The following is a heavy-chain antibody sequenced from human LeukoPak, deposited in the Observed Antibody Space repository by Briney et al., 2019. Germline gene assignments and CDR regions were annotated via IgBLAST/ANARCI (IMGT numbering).Heavy chain of an antibody. Sequence: SETLSLTCTVSGGSISSYYWSWIRQPPGKGLEWSGYIYYSGSTDYNPSLKSRVTISVDTSKNQFSLKLSSVTAADTAVYYCARTTEGGYTYGYFYYYYMDVWGKGTTVTISS. CDR1: GGSISSYY. CDR3: ARTTEGGYTYGYFYYYYMDV. D-gene: IGHD5-18*01. V-gene: IGHV4-59*01. CDR2: IYYSGST. J-gene: IGHJ6*03.